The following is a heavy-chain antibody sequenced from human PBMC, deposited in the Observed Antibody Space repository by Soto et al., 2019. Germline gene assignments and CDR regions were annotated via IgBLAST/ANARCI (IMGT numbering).Heavy chain of an antibody. J-gene: IGHJ4*02. Sequence: SVKVSCKASGGTFSSYTISWVRQAPGQGLEWMGRIIPILGIANYAQKFQGRVTITADKSTSTAYMELSSLRSEDTAVYYCARVDTAMVALFDYWGQGTLVTVSS. CDR2: IIPILGIA. CDR3: ARVDTAMVALFDY. V-gene: IGHV1-69*02. D-gene: IGHD5-18*01. CDR1: GGTFSSYT.